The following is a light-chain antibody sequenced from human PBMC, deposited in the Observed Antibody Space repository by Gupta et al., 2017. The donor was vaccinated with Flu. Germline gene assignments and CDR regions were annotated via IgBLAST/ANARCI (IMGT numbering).Light chain of an antibody. CDR3: SAWDDNHGRVL. J-gene: IGLJ2*01. CDR1: GSNIGGNH. Sequence: QSVLTPPPSASGAPAQGISLSCSGSGSNIGGNHGYGYHHVPGTAPQLLMYRNKQRPAGVPERFSGSKSGTSASLAVSGLRSEDEGDYYCSAWDDNHGRVLFGGGTKLTVL. CDR2: RNK. V-gene: IGLV1-47*01.